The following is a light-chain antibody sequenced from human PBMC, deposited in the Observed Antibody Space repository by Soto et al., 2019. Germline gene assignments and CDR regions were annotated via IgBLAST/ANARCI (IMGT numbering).Light chain of an antibody. CDR1: QTISSW. CDR2: KAS. CDR3: QHYNSYSEA. J-gene: IGKJ1*01. V-gene: IGKV1-5*03. Sequence: DIQMTQYTSTLSGSVGSRVTITCRASQTISSWLAWYQQKPGKAPKLLIYKASTLKSGVPSRFSGSGSGTEFTLTISSLQPDDFATYYCQHYNSYSEAFGQGTIVDIK.